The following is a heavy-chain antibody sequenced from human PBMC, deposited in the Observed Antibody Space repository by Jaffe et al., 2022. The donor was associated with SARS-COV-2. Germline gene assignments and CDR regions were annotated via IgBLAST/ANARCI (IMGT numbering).Heavy chain of an antibody. CDR1: GFTFSDYY. CDR2: ISGSATTT. J-gene: IGHJ6*02. D-gene: IGHD3-22*01. V-gene: IGHV3-11*01. Sequence: QVQLVEFGGGLVKPGGSLRLSCAASGFTFSDYYMTWIRQAPGKGLEWVSYISGSATTTHYADSVKGRFAISRDNAKNSLYLQMNSLRGEDTAVYYCAKVVPHQAGYYDVWGQGTTVTVSS. CDR3: AKVVPHQAGYYDV.